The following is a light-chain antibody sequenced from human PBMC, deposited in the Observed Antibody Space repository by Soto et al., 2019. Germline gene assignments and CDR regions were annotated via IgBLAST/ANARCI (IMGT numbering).Light chain of an antibody. CDR2: GAS. CDR3: QVYGDSPRFT. Sequence: ILLTQSPGTLSLSPGEGATLACRAIQSVSSKYLAWYQQKPGQAPRLLIYGASSRATGIPDRFSGGGSGTDFTLTISRLVPEDFALYFCQVYGDSPRFTFGPGTRVDIK. V-gene: IGKV3-20*01. CDR1: QSVSSKY. J-gene: IGKJ3*01.